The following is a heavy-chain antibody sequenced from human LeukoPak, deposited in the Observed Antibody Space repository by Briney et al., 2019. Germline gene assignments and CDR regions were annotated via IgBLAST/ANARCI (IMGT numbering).Heavy chain of an antibody. CDR3: VRDGDDWNDFDH. D-gene: IGHD1-1*01. V-gene: IGHV3-7*01. CDR2: IRRDGGEI. Sequence: PGGSLRLSCAASGFGFSTSWMTWVRQAPGKGLEWVANIRRDGGEIYYMDSVKGRFAISRDNAKNSLYLQMNSLRVEDTAVYYCVRDGDDWNDFDHWGQGTLVTVSS. J-gene: IGHJ4*02. CDR1: GFGFSTSW.